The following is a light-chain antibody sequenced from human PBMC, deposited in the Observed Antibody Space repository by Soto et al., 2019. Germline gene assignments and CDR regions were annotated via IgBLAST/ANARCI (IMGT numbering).Light chain of an antibody. V-gene: IGLV2-8*01. CDR3: SSYAGSNNYV. CDR1: SSDIGGHNY. Sequence: QSALTQPPYASGSPGQSVTISCTGSSSDIGGHNYVSWYQQHPGKAPKLLIYEISKRPSGVPDRFSGSKSGNTASLTVSGLQAEDEADFYCSSYAGSNNYVFGTGTKLTVL. J-gene: IGLJ1*01. CDR2: EIS.